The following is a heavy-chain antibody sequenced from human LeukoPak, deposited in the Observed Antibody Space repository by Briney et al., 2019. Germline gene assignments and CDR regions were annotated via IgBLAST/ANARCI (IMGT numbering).Heavy chain of an antibody. CDR3: ARESAYFDSSGYYDYFDY. CDR1: GFTVSSNY. D-gene: IGHD3-22*01. J-gene: IGHJ4*02. V-gene: IGHV3-74*01. Sequence: PGGSLRLSCAASGFTVSSNYMSWVRQAPGKGLVWVSRINSDGSSTSYADSVKGRFTISRDNAKNTLYLQMNSLRAEDTAVYYCARESAYFDSSGYYDYFDYWGQGTLVTVSS. CDR2: INSDGSST.